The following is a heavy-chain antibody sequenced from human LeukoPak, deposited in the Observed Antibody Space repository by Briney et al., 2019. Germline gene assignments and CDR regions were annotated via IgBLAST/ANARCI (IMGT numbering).Heavy chain of an antibody. Sequence: PGGSLRLSCAASGFTFSNSWLHWVRQAPGKGLVWVSRINERGSSTSYADSVKGRFTISRDNAKNTLYLQMNNLRADDTAVYYCAGGRLVSTSKAVAIDYWGQGTLVTVSS. D-gene: IGHD5/OR15-5a*01. V-gene: IGHV3-74*01. CDR1: GFTFSNSW. CDR3: AGGRLVSTSKAVAIDY. J-gene: IGHJ4*02. CDR2: INERGSST.